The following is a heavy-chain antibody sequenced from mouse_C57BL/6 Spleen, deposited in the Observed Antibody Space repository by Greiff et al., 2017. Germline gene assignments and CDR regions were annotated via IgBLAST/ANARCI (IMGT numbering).Heavy chain of an antibody. CDR3: ARWGITTVVAPYWYFDV. CDR1: GYSFTDYN. V-gene: IGHV1-39*01. Sequence: QLQESGPELVKPGASVKISCKASGYSFTDYNMNWVKQSNGKSLEWIGVINPNYGTTSYNQKFKGKATLTVDQSSSTAYMQLNSLTSEDSAVYYCARWGITTVVAPYWYFDVWGTGTTVTVSS. J-gene: IGHJ1*03. D-gene: IGHD1-1*01. CDR2: INPNYGTT.